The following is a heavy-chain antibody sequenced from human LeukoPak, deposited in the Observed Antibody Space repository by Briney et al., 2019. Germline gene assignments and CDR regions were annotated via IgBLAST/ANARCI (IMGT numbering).Heavy chain of an antibody. D-gene: IGHD5-12*01. CDR3: AKDVRYSGYDKGY. CDR1: GSTFSSYE. V-gene: IGHV3-23*01. J-gene: IGHJ4*02. CDR2: ISGSGGST. Sequence: GGSLRLSCAASGSTFSSYEMNWVRQAPGKGLEWVSAISGSGGSTYYADSVKGRFTISRDNSKNTLYLQMNSLRAEDTAVYYCAKDVRYSGYDKGYWGQGTLVTVSS.